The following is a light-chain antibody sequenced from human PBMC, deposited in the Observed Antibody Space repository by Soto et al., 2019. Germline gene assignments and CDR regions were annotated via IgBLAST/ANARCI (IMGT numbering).Light chain of an antibody. V-gene: IGKV3-20*01. CDR2: GAS. Sequence: EIVLTQSPGTLSLSPGERATLSCRASQSVRSNNLACYQQRLGQAPRLLIYGASSRATGIPDRFGGSGFGTDFTLTISRLESEDFAVYYCQQYGNSPPYTFGQGTRLEIK. J-gene: IGKJ2*01. CDR1: QSVRSNN. CDR3: QQYGNSPPYT.